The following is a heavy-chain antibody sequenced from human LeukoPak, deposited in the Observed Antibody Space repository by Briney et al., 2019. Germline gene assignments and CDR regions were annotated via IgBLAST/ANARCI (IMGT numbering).Heavy chain of an antibody. J-gene: IGHJ6*03. V-gene: IGHV4-4*09. CDR2: IYTSGST. Sequence: SETLSLTCSVPGVSISSYYWSWIRQPPGKGLEWIGYIYTSGSTSYNPSLKGRVTISLDTSKNQFSLKLRSVPAADTAVYYCARRRQEGNMILDVMAGVSYYLDVGRKPTSVTV. D-gene: IGHD3-22*01. CDR3: ARRRQEGNMILDVMAGVSYYLDV. CDR1: GVSISSYY.